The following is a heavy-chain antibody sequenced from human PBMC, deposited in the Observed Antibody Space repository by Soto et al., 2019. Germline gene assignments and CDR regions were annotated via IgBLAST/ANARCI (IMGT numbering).Heavy chain of an antibody. CDR3: TKEHYDGYYGWFDS. V-gene: IGHV3-23*01. CDR2: ITNSGGST. CDR1: GVAFNNNA. Sequence: GGSLRLSCAVSGVAFNNNAMTWVRQAPSKGLEWVSTITNSGGSTYYADSVEGRFTISRDNSKNKLYMQMNTLTAEDTAIYYLTKEHYDGYYGWFDSWGQGTLVTVSS. J-gene: IGHJ5*01. D-gene: IGHD3-3*01.